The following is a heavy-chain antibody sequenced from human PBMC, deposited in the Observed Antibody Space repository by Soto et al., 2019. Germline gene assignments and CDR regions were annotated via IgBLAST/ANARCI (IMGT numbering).Heavy chain of an antibody. Sequence: EVQLVESGGGLVQPGRSLRLSCAASGFTFDDYAMHWVRQAPGKGLEWVSGISWNSGSIGYADSVKGRFTISRDNAKISLYLQMNSLRAEDTALYYCAKDISSGWDMDDAFDIRGQGTMVTVSS. CDR1: GFTFDDYA. CDR3: AKDISSGWDMDDAFDI. V-gene: IGHV3-9*01. D-gene: IGHD6-19*01. CDR2: ISWNSGSI. J-gene: IGHJ3*02.